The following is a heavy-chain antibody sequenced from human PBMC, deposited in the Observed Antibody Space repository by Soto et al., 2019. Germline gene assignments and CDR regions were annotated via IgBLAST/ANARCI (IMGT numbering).Heavy chain of an antibody. CDR1: GFTFSTYW. CDR2: ISGDGSEK. J-gene: IGHJ6*02. Sequence: EVQLVESGGGLVQPGGSLRLSCAASGFTFSTYWMNWVRQAPGKGLEWVANISGDGSEKYYVDSVKGRFTISRDNAKNSLYLDMNSLRGEDTAVYYCARDWGAPGRRSAFGYYYHFSMDVWGQGTTVTVPS. V-gene: IGHV3-7*05. CDR3: ARDWGAPGRRSAFGYYYHFSMDV. D-gene: IGHD3-16*01.